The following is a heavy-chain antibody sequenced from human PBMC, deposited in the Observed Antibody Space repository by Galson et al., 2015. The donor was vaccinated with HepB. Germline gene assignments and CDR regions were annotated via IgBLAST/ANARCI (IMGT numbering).Heavy chain of an antibody. CDR2: IIPIFGSA. J-gene: IGHJ4*02. D-gene: IGHD3-22*01. CDR3: ARQYDTSGYYPY. Sequence: SVKVSRKASGGTFSTYTLSWVRQAPGQGLGWMGGIIPIFGSANYAQKFQGRVTITADESTSTTYMELRRLRSEDTAVYYCARQYDTSGYYPYWGQGTLVTVSS. V-gene: IGHV1-69*13. CDR1: GGTFSTYT.